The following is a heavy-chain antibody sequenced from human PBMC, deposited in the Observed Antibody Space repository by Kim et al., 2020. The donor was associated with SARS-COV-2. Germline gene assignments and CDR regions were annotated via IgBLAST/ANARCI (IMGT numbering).Heavy chain of an antibody. CDR3: AKEDGRDGYKDYSDY. J-gene: IGHJ4*02. V-gene: IGHV3-23*01. CDR1: GFTFSSYA. Sequence: GGSLRLSCAASGFTFSSYAMTWVRQAPGKGLDCVSVISGGGETTYYADSVKGRFTISRDNSKNMLYLQMNSLRAEDTVVYYCAKEDGRDGYKDYSDYWGQGTLVTVSS. CDR2: ISGGGETT. D-gene: IGHD5-12*01.